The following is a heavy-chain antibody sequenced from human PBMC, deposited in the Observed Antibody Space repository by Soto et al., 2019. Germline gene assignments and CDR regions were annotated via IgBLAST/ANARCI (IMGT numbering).Heavy chain of an antibody. CDR3: VHTYADHAGYYFDF. J-gene: IGHJ4*02. CDR1: GFSLIDSGVA. Sequence: QITLKESGPTLVKPTQTLTLTCSTAGFSLIDSGVAVGWIRQPPGKALDWLALVYWDDDKRYSPSLRTLLPITRDTSKNPVVLTMTNIDPVDTATYYCVHTYADHAGYYFDFWGQGTLVTVSS. V-gene: IGHV2-5*02. CDR2: VYWDDDK.